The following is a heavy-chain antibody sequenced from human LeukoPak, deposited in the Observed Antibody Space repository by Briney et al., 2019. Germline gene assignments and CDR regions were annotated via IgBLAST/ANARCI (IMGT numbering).Heavy chain of an antibody. CDR2: ISAYNGNT. CDR1: GYTFTSYD. CDR3: ARGYTYGDYPYYFDY. V-gene: IGHV1-18*01. Sequence: GASVKVSCKASGYTFTSYDISWVRQAPGQGLEWMGWISAYNGNTNYAQKLQGRVTMTTDTSTSTAYMELRSLRSDDTAVYYCARGYTYGDYPYYFDYWGQGTLVTVSS. D-gene: IGHD4-17*01. J-gene: IGHJ4*02.